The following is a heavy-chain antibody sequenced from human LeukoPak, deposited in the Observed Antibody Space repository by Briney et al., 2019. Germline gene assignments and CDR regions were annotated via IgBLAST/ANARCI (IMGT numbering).Heavy chain of an antibody. D-gene: IGHD2-21*02. CDR3: ARVGPDFPRYFDY. CDR2: IYTSGST. V-gene: IGHV4-4*07. CDR1: GGSINIYY. J-gene: IGHJ4*02. Sequence: PSETLSLTCTVSGGSINIYYWSWIRQPAGKGLEWIGRIYTSGSTNYNPSLKTRVTMSVDTSKNQFSLKLSSVTAADTAVYYCARVGPDFPRYFDYWGQGTLVTVSS.